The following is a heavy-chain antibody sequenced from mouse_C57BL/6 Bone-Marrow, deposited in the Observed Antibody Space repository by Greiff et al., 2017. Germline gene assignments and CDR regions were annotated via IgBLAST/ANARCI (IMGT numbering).Heavy chain of an antibody. Sequence: QVQLKGSGPGLVAPSQSLSITCTVSGFSLTSYAISWVRQPPGKGLEWLGVIWTGGGTNYNSALNSRLSISKDNTNSQVFLYMNSQQTDDTARYYCTRRDYGSSYDWYFDVWGTGTTVTVSS. D-gene: IGHD1-1*01. CDR1: GFSLTSYA. J-gene: IGHJ1*03. CDR2: IWTGGGT. V-gene: IGHV2-9-1*01. CDR3: TRRDYGSSYDWYFDV.